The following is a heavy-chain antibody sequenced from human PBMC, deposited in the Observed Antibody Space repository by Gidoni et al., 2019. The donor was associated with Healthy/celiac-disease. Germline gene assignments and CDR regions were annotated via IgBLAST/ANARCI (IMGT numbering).Heavy chain of an antibody. CDR1: GFPCSSYG. CDR3: ARDRGDSSGYYNGYFDY. D-gene: IGHD3-22*01. CDR2: IWYDGSNK. J-gene: IGHJ4*02. Sequence: VQLVESGGGVVHPGTSLRLYCAASGFPCSSYGMHWVRQDPGKGPEWVAVIWYDGSNKYYADSVKGRFTISRDNSKNTLYLQMNSLRAEDTAVYYCARDRGDSSGYYNGYFDYWGQGTLVTVSS. V-gene: IGHV3-33*08.